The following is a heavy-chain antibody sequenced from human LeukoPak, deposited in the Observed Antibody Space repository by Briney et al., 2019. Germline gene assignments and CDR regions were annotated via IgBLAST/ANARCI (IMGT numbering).Heavy chain of an antibody. CDR1: GFTFSSYG. D-gene: IGHD3-9*01. V-gene: IGHV3-30*18. CDR2: ISYDGSNK. Sequence: GGSLRLSCAASGFTFSSYGMHWVRQAPGKGLEWVAVISYDGSNKYYADSVKGRFTISRDNSKNTLYLQMNSLRAKDTAVYYCAKDTSRGSKYDILTGYFRYFDYWGQGTLVTVSS. J-gene: IGHJ4*02. CDR3: AKDTSRGSKYDILTGYFRYFDY.